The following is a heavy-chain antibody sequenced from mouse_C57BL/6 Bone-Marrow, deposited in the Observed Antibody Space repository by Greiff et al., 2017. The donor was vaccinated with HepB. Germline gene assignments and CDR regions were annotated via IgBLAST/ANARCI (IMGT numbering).Heavy chain of an antibody. J-gene: IGHJ3*01. V-gene: IGHV5-9-1*02. Sequence: EVHLVESVEGLVKPGGSLKLSCAASGFTFSSYAMSWVRQTPEKRLEWVAYISSGGDYIYYADTVKGRFTISRDNARNTLYLQMSSLKSEDTAMYYCTRRGNYSNYEAWFAYWGQGTLVTVSA. CDR3: TRRGNYSNYEAWFAY. CDR1: GFTFSSYA. D-gene: IGHD2-5*01. CDR2: ISSGGDYI.